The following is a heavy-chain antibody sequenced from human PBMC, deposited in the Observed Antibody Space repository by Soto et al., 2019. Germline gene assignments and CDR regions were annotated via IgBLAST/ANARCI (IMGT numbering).Heavy chain of an antibody. V-gene: IGHV3-53*02. CDR3: ATTVTRLIAFDV. D-gene: IGHD4-17*01. CDR1: GFTVSSHY. J-gene: IGHJ3*01. Sequence: EVQLVETGGGLIQPGGSLRLSCAASGFTVSSHYMRWVRQTPGKGLEWVSILYASDSTFYADSVEGRFTISRDNSKNTVYLQLNSLRAEDTAVYYCATTVTRLIAFDVWGQGTMVTVSS. CDR2: LYASDST.